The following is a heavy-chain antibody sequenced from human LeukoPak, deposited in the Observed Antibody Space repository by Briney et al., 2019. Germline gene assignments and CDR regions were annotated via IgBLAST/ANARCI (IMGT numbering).Heavy chain of an antibody. J-gene: IGHJ4*02. CDR1: GFTVSSNY. CDR2: IYSGGAT. D-gene: IGHD6-13*01. CDR3: AKEWHSSSWLDY. V-gene: IGHV3-53*01. Sequence: GGSLRLSCAASGFTVSSNYMSWVRQAPGKGLEWVSVIYSGGATYYTDSVRGRFTISRDNSKNTLYLQMNSLRAEDTAVYYCAKEWHSSSWLDYWGQGTLVTVYS.